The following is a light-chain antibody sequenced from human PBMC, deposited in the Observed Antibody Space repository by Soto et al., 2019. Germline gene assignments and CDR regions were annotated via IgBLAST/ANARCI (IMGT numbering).Light chain of an antibody. J-gene: IGKJ2*01. V-gene: IGKV3-11*01. Sequence: EIVLTQSPATLSLSPGERATLSCRASQSVSSYLAWYQQKPGQAPRLLIYDASNRATGIPARFSGSGSGTAFTLTICSLEPEDFAVYYCQQRSNWPPYTFGQGTKLEIK. CDR2: DAS. CDR1: QSVSSY. CDR3: QQRSNWPPYT.